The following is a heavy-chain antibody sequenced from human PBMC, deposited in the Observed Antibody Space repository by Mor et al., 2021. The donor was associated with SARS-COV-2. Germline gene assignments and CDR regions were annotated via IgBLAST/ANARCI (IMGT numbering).Heavy chain of an antibody. Sequence: GLEWLTLMSYDGTNIYYADSVRGRFTVSRDNSKNTLWLQMNSLRTEDTGLYYCAKVGTSGRHEALDYWGQGTLVTV. CDR2: MSYDGTNI. J-gene: IGHJ4*02. D-gene: IGHD2-2*01. CDR3: AKVGTSGRHEALDY. V-gene: IGHV3-30*18.